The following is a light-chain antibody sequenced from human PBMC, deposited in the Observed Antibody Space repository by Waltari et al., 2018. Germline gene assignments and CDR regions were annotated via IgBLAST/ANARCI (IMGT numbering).Light chain of an antibody. V-gene: IGKV1-33*01. CDR3: QQYDNLPLT. Sequence: DIQMTQSPSSLSALVGDRVIITCQTSQDISNYFNWYQQKPGKAPKLLIYDASNLETGVPSGFSGSGSGTDFTFTISSLQPEDIATYYCQQYDNLPLTFGGGTKVEIK. CDR1: QDISNY. CDR2: DAS. J-gene: IGKJ4*01.